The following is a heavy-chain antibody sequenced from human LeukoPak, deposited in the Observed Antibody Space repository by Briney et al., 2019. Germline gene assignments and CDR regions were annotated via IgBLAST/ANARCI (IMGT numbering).Heavy chain of an antibody. D-gene: IGHD6-19*01. V-gene: IGHV3-74*01. CDR3: AKDEYSSGWYYFDY. Sequence: GGSLRLSCAASGFTFSSYWMHWVRQAPGKGLVWVSRINSDGSSTSYADSVKGRFTISRDNSKNTLYLQMSSLRAEDTAVYYCAKDEYSSGWYYFDYWGQGTLVTVSS. CDR1: GFTFSSYW. J-gene: IGHJ4*02. CDR2: INSDGSST.